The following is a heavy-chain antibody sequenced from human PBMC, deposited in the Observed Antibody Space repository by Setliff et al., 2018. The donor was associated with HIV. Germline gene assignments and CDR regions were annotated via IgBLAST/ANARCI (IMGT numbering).Heavy chain of an antibody. V-gene: IGHV4-39*01. CDR3: ASGWATMLRGVLTSGWFEP. J-gene: IGHJ5*02. D-gene: IGHD3-10*01. CDR1: GGSISSSSYF. Sequence: SETLSLTCAVSGGSISSSSYFWGWIRQPPGKGLEWIGNFYYTGSSYYNPSPQSRVTISVDTAKNQFPLRLSSVTAADTAVYYGASGWATMLRGVLTSGWFEPWGPGTLVTVSS. CDR2: FYYTGSS.